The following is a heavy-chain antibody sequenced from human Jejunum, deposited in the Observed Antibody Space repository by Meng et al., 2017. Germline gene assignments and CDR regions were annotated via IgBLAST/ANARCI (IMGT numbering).Heavy chain of an antibody. CDR3: ARVALGAREEVGVSRGHFDY. V-gene: IGHV4-31*11. CDR2: IYYTGGT. CDR1: VGSISIGGYY. D-gene: IGHD1-26*01. Sequence: LPGSGRGCVKTSQTLSLTCDVAVGSISIGGYYWSWISPDPGTCMKWFGYIYYTGGTYYNPSLGSRIIISVDTSENQFSLELSSVTSAETAVYFCARVALGAREEVGVSRGHFDYWGQGALVTVSS. J-gene: IGHJ4*02.